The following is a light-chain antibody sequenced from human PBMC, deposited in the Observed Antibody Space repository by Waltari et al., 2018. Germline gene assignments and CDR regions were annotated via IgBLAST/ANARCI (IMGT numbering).Light chain of an antibody. CDR3: QQSYRTPHT. Sequence: DIQMPQSPSSLAASVGASATITCRASQNIGNYLNWYQQKLGKAPKLLIYAASSLESGVPSRFSGSGSVTDFTLTISSLQPEDFATYYCQQSYRTPHTFGQGTKLDMK. CDR2: AAS. V-gene: IGKV1-39*01. J-gene: IGKJ2*01. CDR1: QNIGNY.